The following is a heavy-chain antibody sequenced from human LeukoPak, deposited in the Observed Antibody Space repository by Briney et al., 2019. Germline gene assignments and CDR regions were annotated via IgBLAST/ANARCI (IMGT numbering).Heavy chain of an antibody. CDR2: IYSGGST. CDR3: ALSGYHSEYHFDY. CDR1: GFTVSTTY. V-gene: IGHV3-53*01. D-gene: IGHD5-12*01. Sequence: GSLRLSCAVSGFTVSTTYMPWVRQRPGKGLEWVSVIYSGGSTYYADSVKGRFTISRDNSKNTLYLQVNSLRAEDTAVYYCALSGYHSEYHFDYWGQGTLVTVSS. J-gene: IGHJ4*02.